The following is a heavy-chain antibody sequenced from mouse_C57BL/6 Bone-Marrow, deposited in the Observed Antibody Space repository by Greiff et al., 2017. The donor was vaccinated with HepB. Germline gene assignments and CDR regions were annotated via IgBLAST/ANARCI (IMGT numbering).Heavy chain of an antibody. Sequence: EVNVVESGGGLVQSGRSLRLSCATSGFTFSDFYMEWVRQAPGKGLEWIAASRNKANDYTTEYSASVKGRFIVSRDTSPSILYLQMNALGAEDTAISYCARDANWAWFAYWGQGTLVTVSA. CDR3: ARDANWAWFAY. J-gene: IGHJ3*01. D-gene: IGHD4-1*01. CDR1: GFTFSDFY. V-gene: IGHV7-1*01. CDR2: SRNKANDYTT.